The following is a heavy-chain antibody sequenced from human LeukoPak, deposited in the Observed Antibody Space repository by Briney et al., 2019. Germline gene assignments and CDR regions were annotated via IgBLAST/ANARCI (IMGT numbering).Heavy chain of an antibody. CDR2: IYYSGST. V-gene: IGHV4-39*07. CDR1: GGSISSSSYY. J-gene: IGHJ4*02. Sequence: SETLSLSCTVSGGSISSSSYYWGWIRQPPGKGLEWIGSIYYSGSTYYNPSLKSRVTISVDTSKNQFSLKLSSVTAADTAVYYCAGSSGWYVKRFDYWGQGTLVTVSS. D-gene: IGHD6-19*01. CDR3: AGSSGWYVKRFDY.